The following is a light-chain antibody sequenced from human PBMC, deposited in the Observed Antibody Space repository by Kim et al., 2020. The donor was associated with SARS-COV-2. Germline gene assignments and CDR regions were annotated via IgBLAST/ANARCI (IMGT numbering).Light chain of an antibody. V-gene: IGKV1-39*01. J-gene: IGKJ1*01. Sequence: DIQMTQSPSSLSASVGDRVTITCRASQTISGYLNWYQQKPGKAPKLLIYAASSLQSGVPSRFSGGGSGTDFTLTISSLQPEDFATYYCQQSYSIPRTFCQGTKVDIK. CDR1: QTISGY. CDR2: AAS. CDR3: QQSYSIPRT.